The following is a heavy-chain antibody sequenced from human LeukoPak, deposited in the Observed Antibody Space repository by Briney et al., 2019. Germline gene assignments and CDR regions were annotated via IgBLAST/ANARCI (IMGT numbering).Heavy chain of an antibody. Sequence: PGRSLRLSCAASGFTFSSYGMHWVRQAPGKGLEWVALISYDGSNKYYADSVRGRFTISRDNSKNTLYLQMNSLRAEDTAVYYCAKVKDNWNDWGTFDYWGQGTLVTVSS. D-gene: IGHD1-1*01. CDR1: GFTFSSYG. CDR3: AKVKDNWNDWGTFDY. CDR2: ISYDGSNK. J-gene: IGHJ4*02. V-gene: IGHV3-30*18.